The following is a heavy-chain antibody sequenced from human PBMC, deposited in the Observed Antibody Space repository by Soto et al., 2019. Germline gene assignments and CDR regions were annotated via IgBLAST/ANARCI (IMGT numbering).Heavy chain of an antibody. J-gene: IGHJ6*02. CDR2: INPNSGGT. V-gene: IGHV1-2*04. CDR1: GYTFTGYY. Sequence: ASVKVSCKASGYTFTGYYMHWVRQAPGQGLEWMGWINPNSGGTNYAQKFQGWVTMTRDTSISTAYMELSRLRSDDTAVYYCARDIAARPKTHWNYYGMDVWGQGTTVTVSS. D-gene: IGHD6-6*01. CDR3: ARDIAARPKTHWNYYGMDV.